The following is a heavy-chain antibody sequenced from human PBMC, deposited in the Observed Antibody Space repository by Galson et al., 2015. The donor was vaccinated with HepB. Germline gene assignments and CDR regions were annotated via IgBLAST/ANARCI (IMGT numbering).Heavy chain of an antibody. CDR1: GFTFTNAW. J-gene: IGHJ4*02. V-gene: IGHV3-30*18. D-gene: IGHD6-19*01. CDR3: AKDPYLYSALAGTMAGFDY. Sequence: SLRLSCAASGFTFTNAWMTWVRQAPGKGLEWVTVISYDGRNKYYADSVKGRFTISRDNSKNMVYLQMNSLRAEDTALYYCAKDPYLYSALAGTMAGFDYWGQGTLVTVSS. CDR2: ISYDGRNK.